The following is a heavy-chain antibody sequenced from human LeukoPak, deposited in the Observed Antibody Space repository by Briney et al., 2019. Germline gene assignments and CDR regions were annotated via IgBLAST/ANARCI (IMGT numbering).Heavy chain of an antibody. CDR3: ARQSYSDSWSWFDP. D-gene: IGHD1-26*01. CDR1: SGSITSGDAY. Sequence: SETVTLTCNVSSGSITSGDAYWTWDRHHPGKGLEWIGYIFYSGSTLYNPSRKRRLTISGDTSKNQFSLRLSSVTAADTAVYHCARQSYSDSWSWFDPWGQGTLVTVSS. V-gene: IGHV4-31*03. CDR2: IFYSGST. J-gene: IGHJ5*02.